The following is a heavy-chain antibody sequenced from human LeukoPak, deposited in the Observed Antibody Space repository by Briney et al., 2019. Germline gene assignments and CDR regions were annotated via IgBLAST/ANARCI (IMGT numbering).Heavy chain of an antibody. D-gene: IGHD4-17*01. CDR3: ARDQGHDYGFLDY. V-gene: IGHV1-69*04. Sequence: SVKVSCKASGGTLSSYAISWVRQAPGQGLEWMGRIIPIFGIANYAQKFQGRVMITADKSTSTAYMELSSLRSEDTAVYYCARDQGHDYGFLDYWGQGTLVTVSS. J-gene: IGHJ4*02. CDR1: GGTLSSYA. CDR2: IIPIFGIA.